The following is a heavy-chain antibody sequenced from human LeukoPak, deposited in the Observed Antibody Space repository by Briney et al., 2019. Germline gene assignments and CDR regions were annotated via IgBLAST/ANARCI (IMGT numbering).Heavy chain of an antibody. J-gene: IGHJ3*01. D-gene: IGHD6-19*01. CDR1: GFTFTTYA. Sequence: GESLKISCAASGFTFTTYAINWVRQAPGKGLEWVSGISADDKAYYADSVKGRFTISRDNSKNTVSLQMSSLRAEDTALYYCAKDLALAGTGGGFDVWGQGTRVAVSS. CDR3: AKDLALAGTGGGFDV. V-gene: IGHV3-23*01. CDR2: ISADDKA.